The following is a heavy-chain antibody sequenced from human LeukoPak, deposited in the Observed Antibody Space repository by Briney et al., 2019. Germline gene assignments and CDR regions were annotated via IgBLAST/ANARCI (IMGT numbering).Heavy chain of an antibody. CDR1: GYSFTSYW. CDR3: ARRGYIAAAGTRYYFDY. V-gene: IGHV5-51*01. D-gene: IGHD6-13*01. CDR2: IYPGDSDT. J-gene: IGHJ4*02. Sequence: GESLEISCKGSGYSFTSYWIGWVRQMPGKGLEWMGIIYPGDSDTRYSPSFQGQVTISADKSISTAYLQWSSLKASDTAMYYCARRGYIAAAGTRYYFDYWGQGTLVTVSS.